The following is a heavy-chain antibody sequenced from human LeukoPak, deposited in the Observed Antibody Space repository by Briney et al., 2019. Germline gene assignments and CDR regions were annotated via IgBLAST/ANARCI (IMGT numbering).Heavy chain of an antibody. CDR1: GFTFSSYA. CDR2: ISGSGGST. Sequence: GGSLRLSCAASGFTFSSYAMSWVRQAPGKGLEWVSAISGSGGSTYYADSVKGRFTISRDNSKNTLYLQMNSLRAEDTAVYYCAKYHNILWFGESFDAFEIWGQGTMVTVSS. V-gene: IGHV3-23*01. J-gene: IGHJ3*02. CDR3: AKYHNILWFGESFDAFEI. D-gene: IGHD3-10*01.